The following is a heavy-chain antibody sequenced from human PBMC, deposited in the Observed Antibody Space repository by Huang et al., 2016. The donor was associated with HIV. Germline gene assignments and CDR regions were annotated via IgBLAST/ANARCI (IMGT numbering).Heavy chain of an antibody. D-gene: IGHD1-1*01. CDR1: GAAFSSYA. Sequence: QVQLVQSGAEVKKPGSSVRVSCEASGAAFSSYAINWVREAPGQGLEWMGGIMPIFGTPNYAQKFQGRVTITADESTSTAYMELSSLRSDDTAVYYCARDRKYDNAWYWFDPWGQGTLVTVSS. J-gene: IGHJ5*02. V-gene: IGHV1-69*01. CDR2: IMPIFGTP. CDR3: ARDRKYDNAWYWFDP.